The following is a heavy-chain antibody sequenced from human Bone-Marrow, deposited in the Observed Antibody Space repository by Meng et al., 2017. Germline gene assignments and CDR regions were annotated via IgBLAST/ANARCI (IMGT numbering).Heavy chain of an antibody. V-gene: IGHV4-34*01. Sequence: VQLQQWGAGLLKSAETLSLTCVVSGGSFSDYYWSWIRQPPGKGLEWIGEINHSGSTNYNPSLESRATISVDTSQNNLSLKLSSVTAADSAVYYCARGPTTMAHDFDYWGQGTLVTVSS. J-gene: IGHJ4*02. CDR2: INHSGST. CDR3: ARGPTTMAHDFDY. D-gene: IGHD4-11*01. CDR1: GGSFSDYY.